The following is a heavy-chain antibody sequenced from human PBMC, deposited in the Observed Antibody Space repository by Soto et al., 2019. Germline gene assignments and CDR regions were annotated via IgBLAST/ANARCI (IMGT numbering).Heavy chain of an antibody. CDR2: IYYSGST. CDR3: ARDHGVSPTGSFEY. D-gene: IGHD1-1*01. Sequence: TLSLTCTVSGGCMSSGDYYWSWIRQPPGKGLEWIGYIYYSGSTYYNPSLKSRVTISVDTSKKQFSLKLRSVTAADTAVYYCARDHGVSPTGSFEYWGQGTLVTVSS. CDR1: GGCMSSGDYY. J-gene: IGHJ4*02. V-gene: IGHV4-30-4*01.